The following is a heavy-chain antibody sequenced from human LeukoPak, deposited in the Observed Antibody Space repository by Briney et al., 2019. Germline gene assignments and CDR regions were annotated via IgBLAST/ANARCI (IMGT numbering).Heavy chain of an antibody. Sequence: GRSLRLSCAASGFTFSSYGMHWVRQAPAKGLEWVAVIWDDGSKKYYADSVKGRFTISRDNSKNTLYLQMNSLRAEDTALYYCAKDRLSTPTAPRFDPWGQGTQVTVSS. D-gene: IGHD4-23*01. CDR2: IWDDGSKK. V-gene: IGHV3-33*03. CDR3: AKDRLSTPTAPRFDP. J-gene: IGHJ5*02. CDR1: GFTFSSYG.